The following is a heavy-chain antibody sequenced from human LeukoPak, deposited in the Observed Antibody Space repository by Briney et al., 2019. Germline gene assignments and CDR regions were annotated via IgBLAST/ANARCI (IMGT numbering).Heavy chain of an antibody. CDR3: ARRTITMVRGPHVFAFDI. J-gene: IGHJ3*02. CDR2: INHSGST. Sequence: PSETLSLTCAVYGGSFSGYYWSWIRQPPGKGLEWIGEINHSGSTNYNPSLKSRVTISVDTSKNQFSLKLSSVTAADTAVYYCARRTITMVRGPHVFAFDIWGQGTMVTVSS. CDR1: GGSFSGYY. V-gene: IGHV4-34*01. D-gene: IGHD3-10*01.